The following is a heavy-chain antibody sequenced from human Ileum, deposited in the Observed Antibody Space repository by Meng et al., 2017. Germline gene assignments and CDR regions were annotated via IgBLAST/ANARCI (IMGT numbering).Heavy chain of an antibody. CDR1: GGSISSSFY. V-gene: IGHV4-4*02. CDR2: IYLAGSP. CDR3: VRHGGKYFDS. Sequence: HVHVQGSGPGLVEPSGTLSLTCTVSGGSISSSFYWSWVRQSPGKGLEWIGQIYLAGSPNYNPSLESRVTISVDKSKNQFSLRLTSVTAADTAIFYCVRHGGKYFDSWGQGTLVTRLL. D-gene: IGHD2-15*01. J-gene: IGHJ4*02.